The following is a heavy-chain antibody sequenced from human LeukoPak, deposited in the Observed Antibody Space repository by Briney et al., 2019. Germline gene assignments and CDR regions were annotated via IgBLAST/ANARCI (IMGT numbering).Heavy chain of an antibody. CDR3: AKDSRTRVKDFDY. D-gene: IGHD1-1*01. CDR2: ISYDGSNK. CDR1: GFTFSSYA. Sequence: GGSLRLSCAASGFTFSSYAMHWVRQAPGKGLEWVAVISYDGSNKYYADSVKGRFTISRDNSKNTLYLQMNSLRAEDTAVYYCAKDSRTRVKDFDYWGQGTLVTVSS. V-gene: IGHV3-30-3*01. J-gene: IGHJ4*02.